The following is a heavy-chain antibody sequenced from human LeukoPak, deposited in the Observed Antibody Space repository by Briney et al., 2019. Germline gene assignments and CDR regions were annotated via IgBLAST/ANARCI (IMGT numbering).Heavy chain of an antibody. CDR3: ARALCGGDCYGENWFDP. J-gene: IGHJ5*02. CDR1: GGSISSSSYY. Sequence: SETLSPTCTVSGGSISSSSYYWGWIRQPPGKGLEWIGSIYYSGSTYYNLSLKSRVTMSVHTSKNQFSLKLSSVTAADTAVYYCARALCGGDCYGENWFDPWGQGTLVTVSS. V-gene: IGHV4-39*01. CDR2: IYYSGST. D-gene: IGHD2-21*02.